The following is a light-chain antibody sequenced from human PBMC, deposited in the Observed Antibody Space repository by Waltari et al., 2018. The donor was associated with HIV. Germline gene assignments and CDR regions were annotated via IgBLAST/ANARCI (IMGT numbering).Light chain of an antibody. Sequence: QTVGTQDPALTVSPGGTVSLPCASNPGPVTSDHPPNWGQLKPAHPPRAFIYSTTRRHSSTPDRVSGCVCGGKAVMTLSNVQPEDEADFHCLLHHDDVWVFGGGTKLTVL. CDR1: PGPVTSDHP. CDR2: STT. CDR3: LLHHDDVWV. J-gene: IGLJ3*02. V-gene: IGLV7-43*01.